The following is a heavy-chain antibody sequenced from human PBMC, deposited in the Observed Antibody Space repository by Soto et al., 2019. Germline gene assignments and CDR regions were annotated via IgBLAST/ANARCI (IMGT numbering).Heavy chain of an antibody. CDR3: ARGGRGSGYATRPVAFDI. J-gene: IGHJ3*02. CDR2: IYPGDSDT. D-gene: IGHD5-12*01. CDR1: GYSFTSYW. V-gene: IGHV5-51*01. Sequence: PGESLKISCKGSGYSFTSYWIGWVRQMPGKGLEWMGIIYPGDSDTRYSPSFQGQVTISADKSISTAYLQWSSLKASDTAMYYWARGGRGSGYATRPVAFDIWGQGTMVTVSS.